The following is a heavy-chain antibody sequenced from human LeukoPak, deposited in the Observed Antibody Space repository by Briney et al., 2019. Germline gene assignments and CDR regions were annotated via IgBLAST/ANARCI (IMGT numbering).Heavy chain of an antibody. J-gene: IGHJ3*01. CDR3: GVSPRRDAFDF. CDR2: IKQGGSEK. CDR1: GFTFSSYW. V-gene: IGHV3-7*01. Sequence: PGGSLRLSCAASGFTFSSYWMSWVRQAPGEGLKWVANIKQGGSEKYYVDSVKGRFTISRDNAKNSLYLQMNSLRAEDTAVYYCGVSPRRDAFDFWGQGTMVTVSS.